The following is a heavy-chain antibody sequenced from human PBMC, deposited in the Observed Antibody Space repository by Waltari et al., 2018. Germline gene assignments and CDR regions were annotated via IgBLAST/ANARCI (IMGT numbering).Heavy chain of an antibody. Sequence: QVQLVESGGGVVQPGRSLRLSCAASGFTFSSYGMHWVRQAPGKGLEWVAVIWYDGSNKYYADSVKGRFTISRDNSKNTLYLQMNSLRAEDTAVYYCARVMWDSSGYVDYWGQGTLVTVSS. CDR2: IWYDGSNK. CDR3: ARVMWDSSGYVDY. J-gene: IGHJ4*02. V-gene: IGHV3-33*01. D-gene: IGHD3-22*01. CDR1: GFTFSSYG.